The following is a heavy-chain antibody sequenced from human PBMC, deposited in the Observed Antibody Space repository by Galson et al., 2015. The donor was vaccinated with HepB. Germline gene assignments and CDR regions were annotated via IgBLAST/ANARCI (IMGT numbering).Heavy chain of an antibody. D-gene: IGHD2-15*01. CDR2: ISAYNGNT. Sequence: SVKVSCKASGYTFTSYGISWVRQAPGQGLEWLGWISAYNGNTNYAQKLQGRVTMTTDTSTSTAYMELRSLRSDDTAVYYCARVGIVVVVAATELDYWAQGTLVTVSS. J-gene: IGHJ4*02. V-gene: IGHV1-18*04. CDR3: ARVGIVVVVAATELDY. CDR1: GYTFTSYG.